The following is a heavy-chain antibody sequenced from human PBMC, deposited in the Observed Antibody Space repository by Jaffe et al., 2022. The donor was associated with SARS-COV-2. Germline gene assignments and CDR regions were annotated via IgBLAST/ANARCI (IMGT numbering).Heavy chain of an antibody. CDR2: INHSGST. Sequence: QVQLQQWGAGLLKPSETLSLTCAVYGGSFSGYYWSWIRQPPGKGLEWIGEINHSGSTNYNPSLKSRVTISVDTSKNQFSLKLSSVTAADTAVYYCARWSDQYYFDYWGQGTLVTVSS. V-gene: IGHV4-34*01. J-gene: IGHJ4*02. CDR3: ARWSDQYYFDY. CDR1: GGSFSGYY.